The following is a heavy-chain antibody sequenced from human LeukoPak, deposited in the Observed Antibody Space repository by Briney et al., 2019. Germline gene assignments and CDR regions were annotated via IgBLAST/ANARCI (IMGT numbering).Heavy chain of an antibody. CDR3: ARRSSSQPPNY. CDR1: GGSIGSSSYF. Sequence: SETLSLTCTVSGGSIGSSSYFWGWIRQPPGKGLEWVGSMSYSGSTYYNPSLKSRVTISVDTSKNQFSLKLSSVTAADTAVYYCARRSSSQPPNYWGQGTQVTASS. V-gene: IGHV4-39*01. D-gene: IGHD6-13*01. J-gene: IGHJ4*02. CDR2: MSYSGST.